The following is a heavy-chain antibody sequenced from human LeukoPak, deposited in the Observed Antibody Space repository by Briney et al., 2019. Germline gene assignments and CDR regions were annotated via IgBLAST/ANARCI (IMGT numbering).Heavy chain of an antibody. CDR1: GFTFSSCT. J-gene: IGHJ6*02. CDR2: ISGSGGST. CDR3: ANSGGSSHYYYYGMDV. V-gene: IGHV3-23*01. Sequence: GGSLRLSCAASGFTFSSCTMSWVRQAPGKGLDWVSAISGSGGSTYYADSVKGRFTISRDNSKNTLYLQMNSLRAEDTAVYYCANSGGSSHYYYYGMDVWGQGTTVTVSS. D-gene: IGHD1-26*01.